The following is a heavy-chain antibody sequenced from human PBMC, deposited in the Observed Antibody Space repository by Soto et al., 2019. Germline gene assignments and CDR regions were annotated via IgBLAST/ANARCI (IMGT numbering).Heavy chain of an antibody. CDR2: INAGNGNT. J-gene: IGHJ5*02. D-gene: IGHD3-3*01. Sequence: ASVKVSCKASGYTFTSYAMHWVRQAPGQRLEWVGWINAGNGNTKYSQKFQGRVTITRDTSASTAYMELSSLRSEDTAVYYCARSVGITIFGVVIRQRNWFDPWGQGTLVTVSS. V-gene: IGHV1-3*01. CDR3: ARSVGITIFGVVIRQRNWFDP. CDR1: GYTFTSYA.